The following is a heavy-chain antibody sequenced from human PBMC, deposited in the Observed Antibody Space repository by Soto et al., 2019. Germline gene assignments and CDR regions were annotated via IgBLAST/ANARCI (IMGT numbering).Heavy chain of an antibody. CDR1: GFTFSDYY. J-gene: IGHJ4*02. Sequence: XGSLRLSCAASGFTFSDYYMSWIRQAPGKGLEWVSYISSSGSTIYSADSVKGRFTISRDNAKSSLYLQMNSLRAEDTAVYYCARDKAGGGDGYNYPAFDYWGQGSLVTVSS. V-gene: IGHV3-11*01. CDR2: ISSSGSTI. CDR3: ARDKAGGGDGYNYPAFDY. D-gene: IGHD5-12*01.